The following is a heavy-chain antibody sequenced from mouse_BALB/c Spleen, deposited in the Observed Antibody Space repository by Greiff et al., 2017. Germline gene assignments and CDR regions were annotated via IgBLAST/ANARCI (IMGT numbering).Heavy chain of an antibody. CDR2: IWAGGST. CDR1: GFSLTSYG. CDR3: ARDDDYDKGAWFAY. J-gene: IGHJ3*01. D-gene: IGHD2-4*01. Sequence: QVQLKQSGPGLVAPSQSLSITCTVSGFSLTSYGVHWVRQPPGKGLEWLGVIWAGGSTNYNSALMSRLSISKDNSKSQVFLKMNSLQTDDTAMYYCARDDDYDKGAWFAYWGQGTLVTVSA. V-gene: IGHV2-9*02.